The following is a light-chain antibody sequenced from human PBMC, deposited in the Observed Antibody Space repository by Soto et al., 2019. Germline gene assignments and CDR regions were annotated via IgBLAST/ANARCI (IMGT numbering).Light chain of an antibody. J-gene: IGKJ1*01. CDR3: QQYDSSWT. CDR2: GVS. CDR1: QSVPSNF. Sequence: EIVLTQSPGTLSLSPGERATLSCRASQSVPSNFLAWYQQKPGQAPILLIYGVSRRATGIPDRFSGSGSGTHFTLTISTLEPEDFAVYYCQQYDSSWTFGQGTKVEIK. V-gene: IGKV3-20*01.